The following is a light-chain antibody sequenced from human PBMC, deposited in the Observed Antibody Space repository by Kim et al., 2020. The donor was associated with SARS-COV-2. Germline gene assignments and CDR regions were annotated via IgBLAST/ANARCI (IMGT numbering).Light chain of an antibody. V-gene: IGLV3-19*01. Sequence: SSELTQDPAVSVALGQTVRITCQGDSFRNYYASWYQQKPGQAPVLVISGKNNRPSGIPDRFSGSSSGNTASLTITGAQAEDEADYYCNSRDTSGNHWVFGGGTKLTVL. CDR3: NSRDTSGNHWV. CDR2: GKN. CDR1: SFRNYY. J-gene: IGLJ3*02.